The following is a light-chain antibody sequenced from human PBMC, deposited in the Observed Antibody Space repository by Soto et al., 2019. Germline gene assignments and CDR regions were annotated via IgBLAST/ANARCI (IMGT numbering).Light chain of an antibody. CDR2: EVS. V-gene: IGLV2-8*01. Sequence: QSALTQPASVSGSPGQSITISCTGTSSDVGGYNYVSWYQQHPGKAPKPMIYEVSKRPSGVPDRFSGSKSGNTASLTVSGLQAEDEADYYCNSYAGSNNWVFGGGTKVTVL. CDR3: NSYAGSNNWV. J-gene: IGLJ3*02. CDR1: SSDVGGYNY.